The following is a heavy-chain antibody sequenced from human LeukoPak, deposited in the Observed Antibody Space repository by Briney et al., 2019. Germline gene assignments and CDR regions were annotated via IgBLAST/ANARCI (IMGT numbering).Heavy chain of an antibody. CDR1: GGSISSSSYY. CDR2: IYYSGST. Sequence: SETLSLTCTVSGGSISSSSYYWGWIRQPPGKGLEWIGSIYYSGSTYYNPSLKSRVTISVDTPKNQFSLKLSSVTVADTAVYYCARDSLYYYDSSGPLMDVWGKGTTVTVSS. CDR3: ARDSLYYYDSSGPLMDV. J-gene: IGHJ6*04. V-gene: IGHV4-39*07. D-gene: IGHD3-22*01.